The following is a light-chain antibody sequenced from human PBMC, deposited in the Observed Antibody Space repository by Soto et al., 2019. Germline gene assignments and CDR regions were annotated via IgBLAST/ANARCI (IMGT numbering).Light chain of an antibody. Sequence: QSALTQPRSVSESPGQSVTISCTGTSSDVGNYNYVSWYQQHPGKAPKLMIYLVSKRPSGVPDRFSGSKSGNTASLTITGLQAEDEADYYCCSYAGSYIYVFGTGTKLTVL. CDR2: LVS. CDR1: SSDVGNYNY. V-gene: IGLV2-11*01. J-gene: IGLJ1*01. CDR3: CSYAGSYIYV.